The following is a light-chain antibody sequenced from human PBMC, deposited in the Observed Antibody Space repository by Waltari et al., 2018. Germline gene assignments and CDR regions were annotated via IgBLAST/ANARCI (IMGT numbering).Light chain of an antibody. Sequence: EILMTQSPDTLSMSPGERATLFCRASERVDDDLAWYQQRPGQAPRRLIFSASTRAADVPARFSASGSGTEFTLTINSLQSEDCAVYFCQQYSDRPPFTFGQGTRVEIK. CDR3: QQYSDRPPFT. V-gene: IGKV3-15*01. J-gene: IGKJ1*01. CDR2: SAS. CDR1: ERVDDD.